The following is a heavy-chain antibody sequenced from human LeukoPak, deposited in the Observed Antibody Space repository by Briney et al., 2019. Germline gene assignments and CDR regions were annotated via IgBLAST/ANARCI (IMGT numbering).Heavy chain of an antibody. CDR1: GFTFSSYW. CDR2: IKQDGSEK. D-gene: IGHD3-22*01. Sequence: PGGSLRLSCAASGFTFSSYWMSWVRQAPGKGLEWVANIKQDGSEKYYVDSVKGRFTISRDNAKNSLYLQMNSLRAEDTAVYYCAREDYDSSGPPSDYWGQGTLVTVSS. V-gene: IGHV3-7*01. CDR3: AREDYDSSGPPSDY. J-gene: IGHJ4*02.